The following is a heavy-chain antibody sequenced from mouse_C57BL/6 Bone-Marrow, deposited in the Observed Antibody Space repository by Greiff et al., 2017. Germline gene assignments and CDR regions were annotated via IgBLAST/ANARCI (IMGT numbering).Heavy chain of an antibody. Sequence: LVESGAELMKPGASVKLSCKATGYTFTGYWIEWVKQRPGHGLEWIGEILPGSGSTNYNEKFKGKATFTADTSSNTAYMQLSSLTTEDSAIYYCAILYYDYDREYYFDYWGQGTTLTVSS. J-gene: IGHJ2*01. D-gene: IGHD2-4*01. CDR2: ILPGSGST. CDR3: AILYYDYDREYYFDY. CDR1: GYTFTGYW. V-gene: IGHV1-9*01.